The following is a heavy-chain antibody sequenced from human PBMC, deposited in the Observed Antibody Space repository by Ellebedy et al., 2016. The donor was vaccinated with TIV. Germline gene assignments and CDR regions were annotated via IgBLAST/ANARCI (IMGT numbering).Heavy chain of an antibody. CDR3: ARHLRYSDWRILDL. J-gene: IGHJ5*02. V-gene: IGHV4-39*01. Sequence: MPGGSLRLSCTVSRVSITDPTYYWAWLRQAPGKGLDWLGTIIHSGTTYKIPALSNRGSMSFDTSRNQIPLDLKSVTAADTAVYYCARHLRYSDWRILDLWGPGILVAVSS. CDR2: IIHSGTT. CDR1: RVSITDPTYY. D-gene: IGHD3-9*01.